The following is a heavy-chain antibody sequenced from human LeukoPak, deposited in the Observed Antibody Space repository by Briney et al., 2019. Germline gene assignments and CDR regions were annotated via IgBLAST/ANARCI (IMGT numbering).Heavy chain of an antibody. D-gene: IGHD5-12*01. V-gene: IGHV3-15*01. CDR3: TTYTSGYSSR. J-gene: IGHJ4*02. Sequence: GGSLRLSCAASGFSFTNAWMCWVRQAPGKGLERVGRIKSNADDGTADSAAPVKGRFPISRDDSKNTLYLQMNSLKIEDTAIYYCTTYTSGYSSRWGRGTLVTVSS. CDR2: IKSNADDGTA. CDR1: GFSFTNAW.